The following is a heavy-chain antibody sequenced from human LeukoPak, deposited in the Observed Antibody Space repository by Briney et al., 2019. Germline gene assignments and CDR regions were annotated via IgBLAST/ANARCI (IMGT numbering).Heavy chain of an antibody. V-gene: IGHV1-2*02. CDR2: INPNSGGT. CDR1: GYTFTGYY. D-gene: IGHD3-22*01. J-gene: IGHJ4*02. Sequence: ASVKVSCKASGYTFTGYYMHWVRQAPGQGLEWMGWINPNSGGTNYAQKFQGRVTMTRDTSISTAYMELSRLRSDDTAVYYCARHYYYDSSGYYYGYWGQGTLVTVSS. CDR3: ARHYYYDSSGYYYGY.